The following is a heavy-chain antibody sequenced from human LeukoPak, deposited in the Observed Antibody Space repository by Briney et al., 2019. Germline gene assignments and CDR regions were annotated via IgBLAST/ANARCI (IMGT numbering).Heavy chain of an antibody. Sequence: GGSLRLSCAASGFTFSGSTIHWVRQTSGKGLEWVGRIRNKADNYATVYAASVKGRFTISRDDSKNTVYLQMSSLKTEDMAIYYRTGGAEVGIGAFDIWGQGTLVTVSS. V-gene: IGHV3-73*01. CDR1: GFTFSGST. CDR3: TGGAEVGIGAFDI. J-gene: IGHJ3*02. CDR2: IRNKADNYAT. D-gene: IGHD6-13*01.